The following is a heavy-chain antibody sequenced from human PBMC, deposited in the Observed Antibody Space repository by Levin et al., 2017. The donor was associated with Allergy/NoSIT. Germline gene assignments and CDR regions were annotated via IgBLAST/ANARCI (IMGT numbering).Heavy chain of an antibody. J-gene: IGHJ1*01. CDR2: IYYSGST. CDR1: GGSISSSSYY. CDR3: ARAVVGTSPTGYFQH. D-gene: IGHD1-14*01. Sequence: SETLSLTCTVSGGSISSSSYYWGWIRQPPGKGLEWIGSIYYSGSTYYNPSLKSRVTISVDTSKNQFSLKLSSVTAADTAVYYCARAVVGTSPTGYFQHWGQGTLVTVSS. V-gene: IGHV4-39*07.